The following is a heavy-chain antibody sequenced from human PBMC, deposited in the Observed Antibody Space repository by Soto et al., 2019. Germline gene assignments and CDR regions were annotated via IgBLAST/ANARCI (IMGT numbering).Heavy chain of an antibody. D-gene: IGHD1-26*01. CDR2: VSGSGGTT. CDR3: AKDGRRVGPTLNWLDS. J-gene: IGHJ5*01. V-gene: IGHV3-23*01. Sequence: EVQLMESGGGLVQPGESLRLSCVVSGLSLSGYALSWVRQAPGKGLEWVAAVSGSGGTTYYADSVKGRFTISRDNSKNTLYLQMSGLRVEDTAKYFCAKDGRRVGPTLNWLDSWGQGPQVTVTS. CDR1: GLSLSGYA.